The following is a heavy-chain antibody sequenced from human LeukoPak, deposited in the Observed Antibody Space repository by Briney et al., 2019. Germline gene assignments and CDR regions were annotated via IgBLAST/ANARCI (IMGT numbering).Heavy chain of an antibody. CDR2: IKQDGSEK. Sequence: GGSLRLSCAASGFTFSSYWMSWVRQAPGRGLEWVANIKQDGSEKYYVDSVKGRFTISRDNAKNSLYLQMNSLRAEDTAVYYCARDLSGSYTSFDYWGQGTLVTVSS. V-gene: IGHV3-7*01. CDR1: GFTFSSYW. CDR3: ARDLSGSYTSFDY. J-gene: IGHJ4*02. D-gene: IGHD1-26*01.